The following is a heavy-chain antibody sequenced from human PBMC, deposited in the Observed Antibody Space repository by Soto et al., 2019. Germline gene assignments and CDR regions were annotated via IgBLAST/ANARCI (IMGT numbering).Heavy chain of an antibody. J-gene: IGHJ4*02. CDR1: GYTFTRYH. D-gene: IGHD3-3*01. Sequence: ASVKVSCKASGYTFTRYHMHWVRQAPGQGLEWMGIINPGGAKTNYAQKFQGRATMTGDTSTSTVYMELSSLRSEDTAVYYCAVWNSLGNDNFWSGPFDVWGQGTPVTVSS. CDR2: INPGGAKT. V-gene: IGHV1-46*01. CDR3: AVWNSLGNDNFWSGPFDV.